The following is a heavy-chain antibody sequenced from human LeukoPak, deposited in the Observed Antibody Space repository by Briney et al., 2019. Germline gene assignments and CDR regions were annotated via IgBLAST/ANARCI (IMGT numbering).Heavy chain of an antibody. J-gene: IGHJ5*02. CDR3: ARGLLYNWFDP. Sequence: SETLSLTCTVSGDSMSSGGYYWSWIRQHPGKGLEWIGYIFYSGSTYYDPSLKSRVTISVDTSKNQFSLKLSSVTAADTAVYYCARGLLYNWFDPWGQGTLVTVSS. V-gene: IGHV4-31*03. CDR1: GDSMSSGGYY. CDR2: IFYSGST. D-gene: IGHD2/OR15-2a*01.